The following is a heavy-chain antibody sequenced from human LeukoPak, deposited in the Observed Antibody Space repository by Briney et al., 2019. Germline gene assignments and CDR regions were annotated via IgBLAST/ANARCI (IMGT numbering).Heavy chain of an antibody. D-gene: IGHD2-15*01. CDR1: GFTFGSYE. J-gene: IGHJ6*03. CDR2: ISYDGSNK. V-gene: IGHV3-30*04. Sequence: GGSLRLSCAASGFTFGSYEMNWVRQAPGKGLEWVAVISYDGSNKYYADSVKGRFTISRDNSKNTLYLQMNSLRAEDTAVYYCAVRGNCSGGSCYQVYYYYYYMDVWGKGTTVTVSS. CDR3: AVRGNCSGGSCYQVYYYYYYMDV.